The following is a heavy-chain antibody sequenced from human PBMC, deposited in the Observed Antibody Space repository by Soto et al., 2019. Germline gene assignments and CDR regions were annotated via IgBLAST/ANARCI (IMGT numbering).Heavy chain of an antibody. J-gene: IGHJ4*02. Sequence: SVKVSCKASGGTFSSYAISWVRQAPGQGLEWMGGIIPIFGTANYAQKFQGRVTITADESTSTAYMELSSLRSEDTAVYYCARLGLRGYAPFDYSGQRTLVTVSS. V-gene: IGHV1-69*13. CDR3: ARLGLRGYAPFDY. CDR1: GGTFSSYA. D-gene: IGHD5-12*01. CDR2: IIPIFGTA.